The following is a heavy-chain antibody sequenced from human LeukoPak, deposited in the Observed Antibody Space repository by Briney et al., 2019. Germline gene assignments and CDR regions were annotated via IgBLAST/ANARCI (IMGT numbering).Heavy chain of an antibody. CDR1: GFTFSNYW. CDR3: ARDAASYSSGWYYDY. V-gene: IGHV3-23*01. Sequence: GGSLRLSCAASGFTFSNYWMSWVRQAPGKGLEWVSAISDYGSSTYYADSVKGRFTISRDNSRNTLYLQMDSLRAEDTAVYYCARDAASYSSGWYYDYWGQGTLVTVSS. CDR2: ISDYGSST. J-gene: IGHJ4*02. D-gene: IGHD6-19*01.